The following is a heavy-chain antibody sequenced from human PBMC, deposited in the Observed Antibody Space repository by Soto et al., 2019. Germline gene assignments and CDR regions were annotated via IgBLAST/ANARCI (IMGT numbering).Heavy chain of an antibody. CDR2: IYYSGST. CDR1: GGSISSGGYY. V-gene: IGHV4-31*03. CDR3: ARALYYYDSSGYVNDAFDI. Sequence: SETLSLTCTVSGGSISSGGYYWSWIRQHPGKGLEWIGYIYYSGSTYYNPSLKSRVTISVDTSKNQFSLKLSSVTAADTAMYYCARALYYYDSSGYVNDAFDIWGQGTMVTVSS. D-gene: IGHD3-22*01. J-gene: IGHJ3*02.